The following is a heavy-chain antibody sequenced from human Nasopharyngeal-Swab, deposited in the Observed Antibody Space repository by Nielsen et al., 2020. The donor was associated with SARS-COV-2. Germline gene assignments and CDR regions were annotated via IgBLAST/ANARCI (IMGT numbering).Heavy chain of an antibody. J-gene: IGHJ6*03. Sequence: LSLTCAASGFTFSSYGMHWVRQAPGKGLEWVAVIWYDGSNKYYADSVKGRFTISRDNSKNTLYLQMNSLRAEDTAVYYCARGTGYYYYMDVWDKGTTVTVSS. CDR2: IWYDGSNK. V-gene: IGHV3-33*01. CDR3: ARGTGYYYYMDV. D-gene: IGHD1-14*01. CDR1: GFTFSSYG.